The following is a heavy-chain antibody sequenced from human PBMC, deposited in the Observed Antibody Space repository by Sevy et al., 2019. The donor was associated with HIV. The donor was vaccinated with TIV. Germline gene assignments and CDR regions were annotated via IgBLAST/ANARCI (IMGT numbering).Heavy chain of an antibody. D-gene: IGHD2-2*01. CDR1: GGSISSSNW. CDR2: IYHSGST. V-gene: IGHV4-4*03. CDR3: ARALRVARQGVPGTGHVSPTIYYYYGMDV. Sequence: LRETLSLTCAVSGGSISSSNWWSWVRQPPGKGLDWIGEIYHSGSTNYNPSLKSRVTISVDKSKNQFSLKLRFVTAADMAVYYCARALRVARQGVPGTGHVSPTIYYYYGMDVWGQGTTVTVSS. J-gene: IGHJ6*02.